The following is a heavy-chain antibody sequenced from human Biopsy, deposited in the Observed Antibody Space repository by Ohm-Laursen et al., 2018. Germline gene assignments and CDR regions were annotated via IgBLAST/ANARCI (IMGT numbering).Heavy chain of an antibody. J-gene: IGHJ4*02. CDR3: VKSAYSSGFWEASDY. CDR1: GFIFSDYG. Sequence: SLRLSCAAPGFIFSDYGMQWVRQAPGKGLEWVSGISWSSGTIGYADSVKGRFTVSRDNAKNSLFLQMDSLRVEDTALYYCVKSAYSSGFWEASDYWGQGTLVIVSS. D-gene: IGHD6-19*01. V-gene: IGHV3-9*01. CDR2: ISWSSGTI.